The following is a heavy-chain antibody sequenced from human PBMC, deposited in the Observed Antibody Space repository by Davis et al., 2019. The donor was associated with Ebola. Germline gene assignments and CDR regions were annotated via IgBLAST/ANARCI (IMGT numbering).Heavy chain of an antibody. V-gene: IGHV3-30*04. CDR2: ISYDGSDK. CDR1: GFTFRSYA. D-gene: IGHD6-13*01. J-gene: IGHJ4*02. Sequence: GGSLRLSCAASGFTFRSYAFHWVRQAPGKGLEWVAVISYDGSDKYYADSVKGRFTISRDNSKNTVFLQMNSLRGDDTAVYYCARAVPSAGTDFDYWGQGDQVTVSS. CDR3: ARAVPSAGTDFDY.